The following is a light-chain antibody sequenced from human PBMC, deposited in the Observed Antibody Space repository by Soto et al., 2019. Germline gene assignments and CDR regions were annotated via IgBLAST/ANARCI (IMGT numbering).Light chain of an antibody. CDR3: QQYNNWPS. J-gene: IGKJ4*01. Sequence: EIVMTQSPATLSVSPGERATLSCRASQSVSSNLAWYQQKPGQAPRLLIYGASTRATGIPARFSGSGSGTELTPTISSLQSEDFAVYDCQQYNNWPSFGGGTKVEIK. CDR1: QSVSSN. CDR2: GAS. V-gene: IGKV3-15*01.